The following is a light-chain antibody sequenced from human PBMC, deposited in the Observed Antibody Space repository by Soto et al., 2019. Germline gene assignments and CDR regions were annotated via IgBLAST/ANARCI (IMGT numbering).Light chain of an antibody. J-gene: IGKJ4*01. CDR3: QQYDSSPLT. CDR2: DAS. V-gene: IGKV1-5*01. Sequence: DIQMTQSPSTLSASVGDRVTITCRANQSISDWLAWYQQKPGKAPKLLIYDASNLESGVPSRFSGSGSGTACTLTFSSLQPDDFATYYCQQYDSSPLTFGGGTKMEIK. CDR1: QSISDW.